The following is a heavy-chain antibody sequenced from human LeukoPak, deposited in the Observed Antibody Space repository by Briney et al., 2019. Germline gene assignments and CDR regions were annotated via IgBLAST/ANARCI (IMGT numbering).Heavy chain of an antibody. D-gene: IGHD6-19*01. CDR2: IYYSGST. J-gene: IGHJ4*02. V-gene: IGHV4-39*07. CDR3: ARAIIAVAPFDY. CDR1: GGSISSSSYY. Sequence: SETLSLTCTVSGGSISSSSYYWGWIRQPPGKGLEWIGSIYYSGSTYYNPSLKSRVTISVDTPKNQFSLKLSSVTAADTAVYYCARAIIAVAPFDYWGQGTLVTVSS.